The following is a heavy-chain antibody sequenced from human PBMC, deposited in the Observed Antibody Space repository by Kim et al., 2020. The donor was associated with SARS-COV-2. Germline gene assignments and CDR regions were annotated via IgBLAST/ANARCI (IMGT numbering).Heavy chain of an antibody. D-gene: IGHD1-26*01. CDR3: ARELGRYYYYGMDV. Sequence: YSQQFQGRGTLTRDTSASTAYMELSSRRSEDTAVYYCARELGRYYYYGMDVWGQGTTVTVSS. J-gene: IGHJ6*02. V-gene: IGHV1-3*01.